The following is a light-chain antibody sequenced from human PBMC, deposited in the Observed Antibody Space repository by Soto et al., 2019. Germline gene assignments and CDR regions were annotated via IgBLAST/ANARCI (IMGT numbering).Light chain of an antibody. CDR3: QKYNSAPLT. V-gene: IGKV1-27*01. CDR1: QGIAPY. CDR2: ATS. J-gene: IGKJ4*01. Sequence: DVQMTQSPSSLSAFVGARVTITCRASQGIAPYVAWFQQKPGKVPKLLIYATSTLQSGVPSRFSGSGSGTDFTLTISSLQAEDVGTYYFQKYNSAPLTFGGGTKVEIK.